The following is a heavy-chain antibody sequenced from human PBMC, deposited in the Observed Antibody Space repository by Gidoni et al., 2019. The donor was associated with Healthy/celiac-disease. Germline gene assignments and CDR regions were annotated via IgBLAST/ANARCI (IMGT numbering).Heavy chain of an antibody. V-gene: IGHV4-34*01. CDR1: GGSFSGYY. CDR2: INHSGST. J-gene: IGHJ5*02. Sequence: QVQLQQWGAGLLKPSETLSLTCAVYGGSFSGYYWSWIRQPPGKGLEWIGEINHSGSTNYNPSLKSRVTISVDTSKNQFSLKLSSVTAADTAVYYCARAWFAFGSSSGNWFDPWGQGTLVTVSS. D-gene: IGHD6-6*01. CDR3: ARAWFAFGSSSGNWFDP.